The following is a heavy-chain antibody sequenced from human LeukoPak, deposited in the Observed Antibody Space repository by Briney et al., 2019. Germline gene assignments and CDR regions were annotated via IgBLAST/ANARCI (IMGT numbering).Heavy chain of an antibody. J-gene: IGHJ6*03. D-gene: IGHD2-15*01. Sequence: PSETLSLTCTVSGGSISSYYWSWIRQPPGKGLEWIGEINHSGSTNSNPSLKSRVTISVDTSKDQFSLKLSSVTAADTAVYYCARQGYCSGGSCYSRRISYYYMDVWGKGTTVTVSS. CDR1: GGSISSYY. CDR2: INHSGST. V-gene: IGHV4-34*01. CDR3: ARQGYCSGGSCYSRRISYYYMDV.